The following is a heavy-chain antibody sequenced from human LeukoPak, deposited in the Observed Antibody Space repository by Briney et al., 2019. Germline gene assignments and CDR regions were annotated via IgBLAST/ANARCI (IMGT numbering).Heavy chain of an antibody. CDR2: INHSGST. Sequence: PSETLSLTCAVYGGSFSGYYWSWIRQPPGKGLEWIGEINHSGSTYYNPSLKSRVTISVDTSKNQFSLKLSSVTAADTAVYYCARVPKYAFDIWGQGTMVTVSS. J-gene: IGHJ3*02. CDR3: ARVPKYAFDI. CDR1: GGSFSGYY. V-gene: IGHV4-34*01.